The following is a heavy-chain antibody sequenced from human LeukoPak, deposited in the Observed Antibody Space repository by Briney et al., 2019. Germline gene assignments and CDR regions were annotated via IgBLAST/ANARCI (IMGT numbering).Heavy chain of an antibody. D-gene: IGHD3-3*01. CDR3: ARSCRSGYYSGFDY. Sequence: GGSLRLSCAASGFTFDDYAMHWVGQAPGKGLKWCSGISWNSVGIGYADSVKGRFTISRDNAKNSLYLQMNSLRAEDTALYYCARSCRSGYYSGFDYWGQGTLVTVSS. CDR1: GFTFDDYA. V-gene: IGHV3-9*01. J-gene: IGHJ4*02. CDR2: ISWNSVGI.